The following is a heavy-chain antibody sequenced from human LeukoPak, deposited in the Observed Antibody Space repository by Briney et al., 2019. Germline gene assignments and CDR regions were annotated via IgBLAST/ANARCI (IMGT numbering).Heavy chain of an antibody. CDR1: GFTFSSYW. V-gene: IGHV3-74*01. Sequence: GGSLRLSCAASGFTFSSYWMHWVRQAPGKELVWVSRINSDGSSTSYADSVKGRFTISRDNAKNSLYLQMNSLRAEDTAVYYCARVSRGSYPFFDYWGQGTLVTVSS. J-gene: IGHJ4*02. D-gene: IGHD1-26*01. CDR2: INSDGSST. CDR3: ARVSRGSYPFFDY.